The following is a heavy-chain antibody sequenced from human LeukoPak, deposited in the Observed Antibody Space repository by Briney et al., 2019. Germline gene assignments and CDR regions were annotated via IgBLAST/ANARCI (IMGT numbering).Heavy chain of an antibody. V-gene: IGHV3-74*01. CDR1: GLTFSSYW. CDR2: INSDGSST. D-gene: IGHD3-22*01. CDR3: ARERSSSGYPDDY. Sequence: GGSLRLSCAASGLTFSSYWMHWVRQAPGKGLVWVSRINSDGSSTSYADSVKGRFTISRDNAKNTLYLQMNSLRAEYTAVYYCARERSSSGYPDDYWGRGTLVTVSS. J-gene: IGHJ4*02.